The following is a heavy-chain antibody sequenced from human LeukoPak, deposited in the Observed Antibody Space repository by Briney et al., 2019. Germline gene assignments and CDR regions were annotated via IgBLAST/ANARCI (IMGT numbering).Heavy chain of an antibody. CDR3: ARGSRKAPIKGYCSGGSCYSGWFDP. J-gene: IGHJ5*02. CDR2: ISSSSSYI. Sequence: GGSLRLSCAASGFTFSSYSMNWVRQAPGKGLEWVSSISSSSSYIYYADSVKGRFTISRDNAKNSLYLQMNSLRAEDTAVYYCARGSRKAPIKGYCSGGSCYSGWFDPWGQGTLVTVSS. D-gene: IGHD2-15*01. CDR1: GFTFSSYS. V-gene: IGHV3-21*01.